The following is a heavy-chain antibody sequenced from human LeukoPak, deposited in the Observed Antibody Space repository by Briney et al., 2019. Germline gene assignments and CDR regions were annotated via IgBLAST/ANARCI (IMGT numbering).Heavy chain of an antibody. J-gene: IGHJ4*02. Sequence: SETLSLTCTVSGGSISTYFWSWIRQPPGKVLEWIGNIYYSGSTNYNPSLKSRVTISVDTSKNQFSLKLSSVTAADTAVYYCVRRSAYSSFEDYWGQGILVTVSS. V-gene: IGHV4-59*08. CDR1: GGSISTYF. CDR3: VRRSAYSSFEDY. D-gene: IGHD3-22*01. CDR2: IYYSGST.